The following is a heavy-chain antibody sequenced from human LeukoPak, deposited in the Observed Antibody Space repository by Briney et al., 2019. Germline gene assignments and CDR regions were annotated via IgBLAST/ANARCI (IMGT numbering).Heavy chain of an antibody. V-gene: IGHV4-39*01. Sequence: PSETLSLTCSVSGASITSSTYYWVWIRQPSGKGLEWLGNVNYTGSTYYNPSLKSRLTISVDTSKNQFSLKLRSATAADTVVYFCARQSRYFHREGFQYGMDVWGQGTTVTVSS. CDR3: ARQSRYFHREGFQYGMDV. D-gene: IGHD3-9*01. CDR1: GASITSSTYY. J-gene: IGHJ6*02. CDR2: VNYTGST.